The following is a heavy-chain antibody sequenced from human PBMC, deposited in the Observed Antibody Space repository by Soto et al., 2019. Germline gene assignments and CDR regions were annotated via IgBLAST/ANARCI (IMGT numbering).Heavy chain of an antibody. D-gene: IGHD2-8*01. CDR3: ARRALPQCINGVCYKDGFWDY. J-gene: IGHJ4*02. CDR2: IYYSGTT. V-gene: IGHV4-31*03. CDR1: GGSVSSGGYY. Sequence: PSETLSLTCTVSGGSVSSGGYYWSWIRQHPGTGLEWIGYIYYSGTTYFNPSLKSRASISLDTSKNEFSLKLTSVTAADTAVYYCARRALPQCINGVCYKDGFWDYWGQGA.